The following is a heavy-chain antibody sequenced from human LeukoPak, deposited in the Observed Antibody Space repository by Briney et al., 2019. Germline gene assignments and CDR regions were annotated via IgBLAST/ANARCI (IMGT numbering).Heavy chain of an antibody. J-gene: IGHJ4*02. D-gene: IGHD3-10*01. Sequence: PSGALSLTCAASGGSISSSNWWSWVRQPPGKGLEWIGEIYHSGSTNYNPSLKSRVTISVDKSKNQFSLKLSSVTAADTAVYYCARRYYYGSGSHYYFDYWGQGTLVTVSS. CDR1: GGSISSSNW. CDR3: ARRYYYGSGSHYYFDY. CDR2: IYHSGST. V-gene: IGHV4-4*02.